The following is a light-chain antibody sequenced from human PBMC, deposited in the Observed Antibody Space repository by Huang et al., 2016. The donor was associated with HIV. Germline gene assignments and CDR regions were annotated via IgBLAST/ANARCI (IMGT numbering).Light chain of an antibody. V-gene: IGKV4-1*01. CDR3: QQYFSTPT. Sequence: IVMTQFPVSLSVSLGERDTINCKSSQSVLYKSDKRNYVAWYQEKPGQSPKVLIYCASTRQSGVPDRFRGSGSGTNFTLTIDSFQAEDVALYYCQQYFSTPTFGLGTKLEI. CDR2: CAS. CDR1: QSVLYKSDKRNY. J-gene: IGKJ2*01.